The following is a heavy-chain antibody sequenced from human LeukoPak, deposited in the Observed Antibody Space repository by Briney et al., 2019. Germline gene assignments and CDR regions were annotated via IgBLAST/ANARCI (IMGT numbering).Heavy chain of an antibody. V-gene: IGHV4-59*08. Sequence: SGTLCLTSAVSGGAISGYNWGWIRQPPRGRLWRVGYIYYSGSTNYNPSLKSRVTISVDTSKNQFSLKLSSVTAADTAVYYCARTHSSSWSEFDYWGQGTLVTVSS. CDR2: IYYSGST. CDR1: GGAISGYN. D-gene: IGHD6-13*01. J-gene: IGHJ4*02. CDR3: ARTHSSSWSEFDY.